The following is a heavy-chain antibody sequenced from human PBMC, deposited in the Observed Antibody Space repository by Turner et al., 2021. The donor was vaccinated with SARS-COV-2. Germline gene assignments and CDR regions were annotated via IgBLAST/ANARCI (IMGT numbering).Heavy chain of an antibody. V-gene: IGHV4-59*01. CDR2: IYYSGST. D-gene: IGHD2-15*01. CDR3: ARGRGGGGSSNNWFDP. Sequence: QVQLQESGPGLVKPSETLSLTCTVPGGSLSSYYWSWIRQPPGKGLVWIGYIYYSGSTNYNPSLKSRVSISVDTSKNQFSLKLTSVTAADTAVYYCARGRGGGGSSNNWFDPWGQGTLVIVSS. J-gene: IGHJ5*02. CDR1: GGSLSSYY.